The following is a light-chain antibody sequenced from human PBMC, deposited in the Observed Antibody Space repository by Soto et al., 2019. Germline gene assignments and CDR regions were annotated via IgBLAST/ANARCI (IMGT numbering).Light chain of an antibody. V-gene: IGLV2-11*01. J-gene: IGLJ3*02. CDR2: DVT. Sequence: QSVLTQPRSVSGSPGQSVTISCTGTSSNVGAYDYISWSQQHPGKAPKLMIYDVTKRPSGVPDRFSGSRSGNTASLTISGLQAEDEADYYWCSYAGSYTWVFGGGTKLTVL. CDR1: SSNVGAYDY. CDR3: CSYAGSYTWV.